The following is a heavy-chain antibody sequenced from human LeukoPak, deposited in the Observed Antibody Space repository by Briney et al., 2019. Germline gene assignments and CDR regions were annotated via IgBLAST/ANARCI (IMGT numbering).Heavy chain of an antibody. CDR1: GFTFSGYW. J-gene: IGHJ4*02. V-gene: IGHV3-7*03. D-gene: IGHD1-14*01. CDR2: IKQDGYEK. Sequence: GGSLRLSCAASGFTFSGYWMSWVRQTPEKGLEWVANIKQDGYEKYYMDSMKGRLTISRDNAKNSLFLQMSGLRAEDTAVYYCMTELLGYRGQGTLVTVSS. CDR3: MTELLGY.